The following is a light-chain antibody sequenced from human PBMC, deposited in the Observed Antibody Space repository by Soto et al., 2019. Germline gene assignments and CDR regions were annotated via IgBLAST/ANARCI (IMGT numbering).Light chain of an antibody. CDR3: QQYSNAPQT. V-gene: IGKV4-1*01. CDR2: WAS. CDR1: QSVLYSPNNKNY. Sequence: DIVMTQSPDSLAVSLGERATINCKSSQSVLYSPNNKNYLAWYQQKPGQPPKLLVYWASTRESGVTDRFSGSGSETDFTLTINSLQAEDVAVYYCQQYSNAPQTFGQGTKVEIK. J-gene: IGKJ1*01.